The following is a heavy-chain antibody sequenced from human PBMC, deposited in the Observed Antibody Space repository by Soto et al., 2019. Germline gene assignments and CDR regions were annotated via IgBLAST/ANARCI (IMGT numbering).Heavy chain of an antibody. CDR3: AREGGCSSTSCPSGQYYMDV. D-gene: IGHD2-2*01. Sequence: QVQLVESGGGLVKPGGSLRLSCAASGFTFSDYYMSWIRQAPGKGLEWVSYISSSGSTIYYADSVKGRFTISRDNAKNSRYVQMNSLRAEDAAVYYCAREGGCSSTSCPSGQYYMDVWGKGTTVTVSS. CDR2: ISSSGSTI. CDR1: GFTFSDYY. J-gene: IGHJ6*03. V-gene: IGHV3-11*01.